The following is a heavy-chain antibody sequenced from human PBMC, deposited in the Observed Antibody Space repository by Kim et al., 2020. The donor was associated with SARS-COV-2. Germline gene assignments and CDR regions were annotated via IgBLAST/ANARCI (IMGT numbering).Heavy chain of an antibody. D-gene: IGHD3-3*01. Sequence: GGSLRLSCAASGFDLRGFAMMWVRQAPGKGLEWVSQITWSSSVTDYADSVKGRFTISRDNAKNSLYLQMNSLRAEDSAVYYCATWGFIFGVDYWGQGALVTVSS. V-gene: IGHV3-48*04. CDR3: ATWGFIFGVDY. CDR2: ITWSSSVT. J-gene: IGHJ4*02. CDR1: GFDLRGFA.